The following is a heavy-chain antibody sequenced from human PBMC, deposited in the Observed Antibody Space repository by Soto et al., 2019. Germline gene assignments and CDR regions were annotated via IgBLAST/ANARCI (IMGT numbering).Heavy chain of an antibody. D-gene: IGHD1-1*01. Sequence: EVQLLESGGGLVQPGGSLRLSCAASGFTFSSYAMSWVRQAPGKGLEWVSAISGSGGSTYYADSVKGRFTISRDNSKNTLYLQMNSLRAEDKAVYYCAKDRTGTTGLFDYWGQGTLVTVSS. V-gene: IGHV3-23*01. J-gene: IGHJ4*02. CDR3: AKDRTGTTGLFDY. CDR1: GFTFSSYA. CDR2: ISGSGGST.